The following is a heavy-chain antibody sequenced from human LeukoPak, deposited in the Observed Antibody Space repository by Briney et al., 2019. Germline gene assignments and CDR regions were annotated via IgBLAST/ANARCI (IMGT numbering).Heavy chain of an antibody. Sequence: GASVKVSCKVSGYTLTELSMHWVRQAPGKGLEWMGGFDPEDGETIYAQKFQGRVTMTEDTSTDTAYMELSSLRSEDTAVYYCATTPHITYYYDSSSYYYFHFQHWGQGTLVTVSS. CDR1: GYTLTELS. CDR3: ATTPHITYYYDSSSYYYFHFQH. D-gene: IGHD3-22*01. V-gene: IGHV1-24*01. CDR2: FDPEDGET. J-gene: IGHJ1*01.